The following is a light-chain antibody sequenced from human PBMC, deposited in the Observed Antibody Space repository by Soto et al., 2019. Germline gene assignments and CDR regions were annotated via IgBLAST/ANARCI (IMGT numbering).Light chain of an antibody. J-gene: IGKJ2*01. V-gene: IGKV3-20*01. CDR3: QQYVRSVFT. Sequence: EIVLSQSPGTLSLSPGENATLSCRTSQSIRSSDFTWYQQKPGQPPRLLLYDASNRATGIPDRFRGSGSGTDFTLTITRLEPEDFAVYYCQQYVRSVFTFGQGTKLEIK. CDR2: DAS. CDR1: QSIRSSD.